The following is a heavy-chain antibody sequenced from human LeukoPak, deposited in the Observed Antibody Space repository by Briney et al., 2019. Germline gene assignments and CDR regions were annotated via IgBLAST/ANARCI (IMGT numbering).Heavy chain of an antibody. J-gene: IGHJ4*01. CDR2: IYPSDSDT. V-gene: IGHV5-51*01. CDR1: GYSFTSYW. Sequence: GESLKISCKGSGYSFTSYWIGWVRQMPGKGLEWMGIIYPSDSDTRYSPSFQGQVTISADKSISTAYLQWSSLKASDTAMYYCARSIVATNYYFDYWXXXXLVTVSS. D-gene: IGHD5-12*01. CDR3: ARSIVATNYYFDY.